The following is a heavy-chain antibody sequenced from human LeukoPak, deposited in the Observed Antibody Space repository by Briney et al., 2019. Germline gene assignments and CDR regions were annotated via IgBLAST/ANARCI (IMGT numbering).Heavy chain of an antibody. D-gene: IGHD3-3*01. CDR2: LSPSGGNP. V-gene: IGHV3-23*01. CDR1: GFTFSTYA. Sequence: GGSLRLSCAASGFTFSTYAMSWVRQAPGKGLEWVSGLSPSGGNPIYADSVKGRFTISRDNSENAMYLHMNSLRAEDTAVYYCAKSVIWSGFDYWGQGNLVTVSS. CDR3: AKSVIWSGFDY. J-gene: IGHJ4*02.